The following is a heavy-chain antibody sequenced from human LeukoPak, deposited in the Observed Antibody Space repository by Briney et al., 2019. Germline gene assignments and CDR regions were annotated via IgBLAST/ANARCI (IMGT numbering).Heavy chain of an antibody. CDR1: GFTFDDYA. CDR3: AKRYFNHDAFDI. V-gene: IGHV3-9*01. CDR2: ISWNSGSI. Sequence: GRSLGLSCAASGFTFDDYAMHWVRQAPGKGLEWVSGISWNSGSIGYADSVKGRFTISRDNAKNSLYLQMNSLRAEDTALYYCAKRYFNHDAFDIWGQGTMVTVSS. D-gene: IGHD3-9*01. J-gene: IGHJ3*02.